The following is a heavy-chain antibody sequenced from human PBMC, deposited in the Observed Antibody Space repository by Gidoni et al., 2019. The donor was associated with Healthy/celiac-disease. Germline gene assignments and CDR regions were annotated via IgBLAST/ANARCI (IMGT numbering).Heavy chain of an antibody. CDR1: GFTFSSYG. V-gene: IGHV3-30*18. Sequence: QVQLVESGGGVVQPGRSLRLSCAASGFTFSSYGMHWVRQAPGKGLEWVAVISYDGSNKYYADSVKGRFTISRDNSKNTLYLQMNSLRAEDTAVYYCAKDRGSGSSNAFDIWGQGTMVTVSS. CDR2: ISYDGSNK. CDR3: AKDRGSGSSNAFDI. D-gene: IGHD3-10*01. J-gene: IGHJ3*02.